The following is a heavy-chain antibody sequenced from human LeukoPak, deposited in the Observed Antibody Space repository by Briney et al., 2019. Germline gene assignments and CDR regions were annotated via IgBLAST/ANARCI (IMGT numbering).Heavy chain of an antibody. J-gene: IGHJ6*02. CDR1: GFMSTTNW. Sequence: GGSLRLSCVASGFMSTTNWMAWVRQAPGKGLEWVANIKEDGSKKYYVDSVEGRFTISRDNSINTVFLQMDSLRVEDTALYYCAKSTIQPHYYYFGLDVWGQGTTVIVSS. V-gene: IGHV3-7*03. CDR3: AKSTIQPHYYYFGLDV. CDR2: IKEDGSKK. D-gene: IGHD3/OR15-3a*01.